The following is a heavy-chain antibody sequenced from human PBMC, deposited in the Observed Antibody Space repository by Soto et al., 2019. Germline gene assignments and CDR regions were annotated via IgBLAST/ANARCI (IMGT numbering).Heavy chain of an antibody. CDR1: GGTLSDYA. CDR2: IMPTVDSA. Sequence: QVQLVQSGAEVKTPGSSVKVSCKASGGTLSDYAISWVLQAPGQGLEWMGGIMPTVDSANYAQNFQGRLTISADESTSTATLELRSLRSDDTAVYYCAVAAVREIMAKESSGMAVWVQGTTVIVSS. D-gene: IGHD3-10*01. CDR3: AVAAVREIMAKESSGMAV. V-gene: IGHV1-69*01. J-gene: IGHJ6*02.